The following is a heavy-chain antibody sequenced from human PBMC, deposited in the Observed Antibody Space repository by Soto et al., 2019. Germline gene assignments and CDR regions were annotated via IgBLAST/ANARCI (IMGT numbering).Heavy chain of an antibody. CDR2: IKSHTDGGTT. V-gene: IGHV3-15*01. CDR3: SSLFGVVISDAFDI. CDR1: GFTLSNAW. D-gene: IGHD3-3*01. J-gene: IGHJ3*02. Sequence: EVQLVESGGGLVKPGGSLRLSCAASGFTLSNAWMSWVRQAPGKGLEWVGRIKSHTDGGTTDYAAPVKGRFTISRDDSKATLYLQMNSLKTEDTAVYYCSSLFGVVISDAFDIWGQGTMVTVSS.